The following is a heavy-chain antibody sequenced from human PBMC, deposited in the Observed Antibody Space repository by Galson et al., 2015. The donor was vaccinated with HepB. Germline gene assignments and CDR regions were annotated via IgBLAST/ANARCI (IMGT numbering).Heavy chain of an antibody. Sequence: SLRLSCAASGFTFSSYAMHWVRQAPGKGLEWVAVISYDGSNKYYADSVKGRFTISRDNSKNTLYLQMNSLRAEDTAVYYCARDRGTSGGSWFDPWGQGTLVTVSS. V-gene: IGHV3-30*04. CDR1: GFTFSSYA. J-gene: IGHJ5*02. CDR2: ISYDGSNK. CDR3: ARDRGTSGGSWFDP. D-gene: IGHD2-2*01.